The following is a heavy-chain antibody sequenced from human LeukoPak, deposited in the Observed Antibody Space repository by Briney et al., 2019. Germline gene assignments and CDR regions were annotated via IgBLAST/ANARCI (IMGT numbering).Heavy chain of an antibody. CDR3: AKVRVYYYGSGSYFDY. V-gene: IGHV1-8*01. CDR2: MNPNSGNT. Sequence: ASVKVSRKASGYTFTSYDINWVRQATGQGLEWMGWMNPNSGNTGYAQKFQGRVTMTRNTSISTAYMELSSLRSEDTAVYYCAKVRVYYYGSGSYFDYWGQGTLVTVSS. CDR1: GYTFTSYD. D-gene: IGHD3-10*01. J-gene: IGHJ4*02.